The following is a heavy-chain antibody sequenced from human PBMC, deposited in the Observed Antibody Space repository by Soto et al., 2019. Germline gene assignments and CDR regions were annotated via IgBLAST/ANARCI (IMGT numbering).Heavy chain of an antibody. D-gene: IGHD4-4*01. J-gene: IGHJ6*02. CDR1: GFTFSPYW. V-gene: IGHV3-74*01. CDR2: INPDGSST. CDR3: GRGGSNSPNGMDV. Sequence: GGSLRLSCAASGFTFSPYWMHWVRQAPGKGLVWVSRINPDGSSTNYADSVKGRFTISRDNAKNTLYLQMNSLRAEDTAVYYCGRGGSNSPNGMDVCGQGTTVTVFS.